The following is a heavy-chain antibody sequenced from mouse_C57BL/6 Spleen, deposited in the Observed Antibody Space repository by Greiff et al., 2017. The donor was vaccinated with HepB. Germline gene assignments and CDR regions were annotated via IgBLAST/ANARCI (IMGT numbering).Heavy chain of an antibody. CDR1: GYTFTSYG. J-gene: IGHJ2*01. Sequence: VQLQQSGAELARPGASVKLSCKASGYTFTSYGISWVKQRTGQGLEWIGEIYPRSGNTYYNEKFKGKATLTADKSSSTAYMQLSSLTSEDSAVYFCARSSELGRGYFDYWGQGTTLTVSS. CDR2: IYPRSGNT. CDR3: ARSSELGRGYFDY. D-gene: IGHD4-1*01. V-gene: IGHV1-81*01.